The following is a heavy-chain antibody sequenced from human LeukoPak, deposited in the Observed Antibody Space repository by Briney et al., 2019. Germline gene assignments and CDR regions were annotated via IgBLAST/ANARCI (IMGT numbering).Heavy chain of an antibody. CDR3: AGRGTSSSFDYYYYMDV. Sequence: GESLKISCKGSGYSFTNYWIGWVRQMPGKGLEWMGIIYPGDSDTRYSPSFQGQVTISAGKSISSAYLQWSSLKASDTAMYYRAGRGTSSSFDYYYYMDVWGKGTTVTVSS. D-gene: IGHD6-6*01. V-gene: IGHV5-51*01. CDR1: GYSFTNYW. J-gene: IGHJ6*03. CDR2: IYPGDSDT.